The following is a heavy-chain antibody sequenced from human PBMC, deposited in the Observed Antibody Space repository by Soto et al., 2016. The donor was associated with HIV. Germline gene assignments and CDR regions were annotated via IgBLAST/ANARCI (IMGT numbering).Heavy chain of an antibody. Sequence: EVQLLESGGGLVQPGGSLRLSCAASKFTFSTYAMSWVRQAPGKGLEWVSTISNSGGTTYYADSVKGRFTISRDNSKNTLYLQMNSLRADDTAVYYCTKDRGTMVRGATLYYYYYGMDVWGQGTTVTVSS. CDR2: ISNSGGTT. D-gene: IGHD3-10*01. V-gene: IGHV3-23*01. J-gene: IGHJ6*02. CDR3: TKDRGTMVRGATLYYYYYGMDV. CDR1: KFTFSTYA.